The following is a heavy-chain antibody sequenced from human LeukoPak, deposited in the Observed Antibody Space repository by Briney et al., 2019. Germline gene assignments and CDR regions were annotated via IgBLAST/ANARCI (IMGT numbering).Heavy chain of an antibody. CDR3: ARWKLDWNYGDWFDP. V-gene: IGHV4-61*01. CDR2: IYYSGST. CDR1: GGSVSSGSYY. J-gene: IGHJ5*02. Sequence: PSETLSLTCTVSGGSVSSGSYYWSWIRQPPGKGLEWIGCIYYSGSTNYNPSLKSRVTISVDTSKNQFSLKLSSVTAADTAVYYCARWKLDWNYGDWFDPWGQGTLVTVSS. D-gene: IGHD1-7*01.